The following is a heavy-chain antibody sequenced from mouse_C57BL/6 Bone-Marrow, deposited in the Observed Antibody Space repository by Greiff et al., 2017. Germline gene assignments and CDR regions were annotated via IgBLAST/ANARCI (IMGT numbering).Heavy chain of an antibody. Sequence: VQLQQSGAELARPGASVTLSCKASGYTFTSYGISWVKQRTGQGLEWIGEIYPRSGNTSYNEKFKGKDTLTADKSSSTAYMELRSLTSEDSAVYFCARSYYYGSSFWFAYWGQGTLVTVSA. CDR2: IYPRSGNT. D-gene: IGHD1-1*01. V-gene: IGHV1-81*01. J-gene: IGHJ3*01. CDR3: ARSYYYGSSFWFAY. CDR1: GYTFTSYG.